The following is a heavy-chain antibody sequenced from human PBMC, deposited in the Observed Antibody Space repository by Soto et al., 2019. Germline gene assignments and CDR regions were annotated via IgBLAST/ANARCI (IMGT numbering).Heavy chain of an antibody. CDR1: GFTLSRYW. CDR3: ARIASAGRGWDV. CDR2: IKQDGSEK. Sequence: EVQLVESGGGFVQPGGSLRLSCAASGFTLSRYWMSWVRQSPVKGLEWVGNIKQDGSEKNYVDFMEGRFTISRDNAENSLYLQMNSLRAEDTAVYYCARIASAGRGWDVWGQGTTVVVSS. V-gene: IGHV3-7*01. D-gene: IGHD6-13*01. J-gene: IGHJ6*02.